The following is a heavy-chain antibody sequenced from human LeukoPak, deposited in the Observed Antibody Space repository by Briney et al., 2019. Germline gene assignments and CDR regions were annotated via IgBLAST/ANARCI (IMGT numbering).Heavy chain of an antibody. CDR2: IYSGGST. Sequence: GGSLRLSCAASGFTVSSNYMSWVRQAPGKGLEWVSVIYSGGSTYYADSVKGRFTISRDNSKHTLYLQMNSLRAEDTAVYYCARGSTPHTRALDAFDIWGQGKMVTVSS. CDR3: ARGSTPHTRALDAFDI. CDR1: GFTVSSNY. D-gene: IGHD2-2*01. V-gene: IGHV3-66*01. J-gene: IGHJ3*02.